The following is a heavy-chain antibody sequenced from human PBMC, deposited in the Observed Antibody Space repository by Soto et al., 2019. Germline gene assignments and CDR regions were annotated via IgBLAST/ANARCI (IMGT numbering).Heavy chain of an antibody. J-gene: IGHJ4*02. D-gene: IGHD6-19*01. V-gene: IGHV3-30*18. Sequence: QVRLVEAGGGVVQPGTSLRLSCAASGFTFSSYNMHWVRQAPGKGLEWVAIISYDGSKKNYADSVKGRFTISRDNSKNTLSLKMNSLRPEDTAVFYCAKAPAGIAVFDYWGQGTLVTVSS. CDR1: GFTFSSYN. CDR3: AKAPAGIAVFDY. CDR2: ISYDGSKK.